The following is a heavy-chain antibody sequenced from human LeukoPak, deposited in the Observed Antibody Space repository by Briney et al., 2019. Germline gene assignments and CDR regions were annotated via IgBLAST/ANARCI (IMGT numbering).Heavy chain of an antibody. Sequence: SGPTLVKPTQTLTQTCTFSGFSLSTSGVGVGWIRQPPGKALEWLALIYWDDDKRYSPSLKSRLTITKDTSKNQVVLTMTNMDPVDTATYYCAHIRYDYTRLDYWGQGTLVTVSS. CDR3: AHIRYDYTRLDY. CDR1: GFSLSTSGVG. D-gene: IGHD4-11*01. CDR2: IYWDDDK. J-gene: IGHJ4*02. V-gene: IGHV2-5*02.